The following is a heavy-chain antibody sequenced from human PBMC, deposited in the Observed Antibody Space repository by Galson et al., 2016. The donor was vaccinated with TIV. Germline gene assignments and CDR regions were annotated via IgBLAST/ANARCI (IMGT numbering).Heavy chain of an antibody. CDR2: MNPGDSET. Sequence: QSGAEVKKPGESLIISCKASGYMFSARWFGWVRQMPGKGPEWIGIMNPGDSETRYSPSLEGQVTISADNSTSTAYLQWHSLKASDTAVYYCAKGKEYYEFWGQGTLVTVSS. CDR3: AKGKEYYEF. D-gene: IGHD3-16*01. J-gene: IGHJ4*02. V-gene: IGHV5-51*03. CDR1: GYMFSARW.